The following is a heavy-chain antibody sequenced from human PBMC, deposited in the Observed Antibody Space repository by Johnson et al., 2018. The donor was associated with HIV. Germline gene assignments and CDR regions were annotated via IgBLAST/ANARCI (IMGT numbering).Heavy chain of an antibody. Sequence: QVQLVESGGGVVQPGRSLRLSCAASGFTFSNYPMHWVRQAPGKGLEWVAIISYDVGSKYYADSVKGRFTVSRDNSKNTLYLQLNSLGPEDTAVYYCARLPSGYSRDDLDIWGQGTMVTVSS. CDR3: ARLPSGYSRDDLDI. J-gene: IGHJ3*02. D-gene: IGHD5-18*01. CDR2: ISYDVGSK. V-gene: IGHV3-30*04. CDR1: GFTFSNYP.